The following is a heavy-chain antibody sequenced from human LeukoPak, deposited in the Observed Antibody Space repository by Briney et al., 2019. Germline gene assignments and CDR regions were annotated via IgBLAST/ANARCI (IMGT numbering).Heavy chain of an antibody. V-gene: IGHV3-33*01. CDR1: GIPFSKYG. CDR3: VTHYKWDLLVHAFDF. Sequence: PGRSPRLSCAVSGIPFSKYGMHWVRQAPGKGLEWVATIWHDGSPKMYADSAKGRFTISRDDSKNMLYLQMNSLRVEDTAEYYCVTHYKWDLLVHAFDFWGQGTRVTVSP. CDR2: IWHDGSPK. D-gene: IGHD1-26*01. J-gene: IGHJ3*01.